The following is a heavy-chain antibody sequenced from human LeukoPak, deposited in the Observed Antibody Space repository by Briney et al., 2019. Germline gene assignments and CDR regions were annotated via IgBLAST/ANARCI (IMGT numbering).Heavy chain of an antibody. D-gene: IGHD2-21*02. CDR2: IYYSGST. CDR3: ARSRDWPGNFDY. Sequence: SETLSLTCTVSGGSISSYYWSWIRQPPGKGLEWIGYIYYSGSTNYNPSLKSRVTISVDTSKNQFSLKLSSVTAADTAVYYCARSRDWPGNFDYWGQGTLVTVSS. J-gene: IGHJ4*02. CDR1: GGSISSYY. V-gene: IGHV4-59*01.